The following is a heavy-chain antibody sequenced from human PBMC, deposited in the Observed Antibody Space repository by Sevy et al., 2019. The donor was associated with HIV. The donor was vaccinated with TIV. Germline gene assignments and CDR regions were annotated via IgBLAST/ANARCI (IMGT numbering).Heavy chain of an antibody. Sequence: GGSLRLSCAVSGFNFNIYSMSWVRQAPGKELEWVSTLSFGCGKINYADSVKGRFIISRDDSKNTLYLQMNSLRAEDTAGYFCAREGCTRPNDYWGQGTLVTVSS. J-gene: IGHJ4*02. CDR3: AREGCTRPNDY. D-gene: IGHD2-8*01. CDR2: LSFGCGKI. V-gene: IGHV3-23*01. CDR1: GFNFNIYS.